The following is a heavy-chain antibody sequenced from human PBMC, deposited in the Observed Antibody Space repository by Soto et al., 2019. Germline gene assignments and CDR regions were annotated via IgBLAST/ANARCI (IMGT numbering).Heavy chain of an antibody. Sequence: SETLSLTCTVSRGSISSYYWSWIRQPPGKGLEWIGYIYYSGSTHYHPSLKNRVTISVDTSKNQFSLKLSSVTAADTPVYYCARGAVAGTNYYYGMDVWGQGTTDTVS. CDR1: RGSISSYY. D-gene: IGHD6-19*01. V-gene: IGHV4-59*01. CDR3: ARGAVAGTNYYYGMDV. J-gene: IGHJ6*02. CDR2: IYYSGST.